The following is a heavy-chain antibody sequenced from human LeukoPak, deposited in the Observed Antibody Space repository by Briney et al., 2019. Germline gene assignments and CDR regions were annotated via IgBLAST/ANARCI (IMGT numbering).Heavy chain of an antibody. CDR3: ARIRDPHTLWFGELLPPPDY. Sequence: ASVKVSCKASGYTFTSYGISWVRQAPGQGLEWMGWISAYNGNTNYAQKLQGRVTMTTDTSTSTAYMGLRSLRSDDTAVYYCARIRDPHTLWFGELLPPPDYWGQGTLVTVSS. V-gene: IGHV1-18*01. CDR2: ISAYNGNT. D-gene: IGHD3-10*01. J-gene: IGHJ4*02. CDR1: GYTFTSYG.